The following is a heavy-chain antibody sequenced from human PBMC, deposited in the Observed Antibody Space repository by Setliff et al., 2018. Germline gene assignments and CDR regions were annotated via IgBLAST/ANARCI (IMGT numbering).Heavy chain of an antibody. CDR3: ARGGYSRGPPVYYFDP. CDR1: GGSISSGGYY. Sequence: SETLSLTCTVSGGSISSGGYYWSWIRQHPGKGLEWIGYIYYSGSTYYNPSLKSRVTISVDTSKNQFSLKLSSVTAADTAVYYCARGGYSRGPPVYYFDPWGQGTLVTVSS. J-gene: IGHJ4*02. D-gene: IGHD5-12*01. V-gene: IGHV4-31*03. CDR2: IYYSGST.